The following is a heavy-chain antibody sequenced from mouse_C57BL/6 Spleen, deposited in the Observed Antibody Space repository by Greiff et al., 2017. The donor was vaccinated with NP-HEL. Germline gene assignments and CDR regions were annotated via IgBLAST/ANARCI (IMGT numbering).Heavy chain of an antibody. V-gene: IGHV1-59*01. CDR2: IDPSDSYT. J-gene: IGHJ4*01. D-gene: IGHD1-1*01. CDR1: GYTFTSYW. CDR3: ARCYGSSHYAMDY. Sequence: QVQLQQSGAELVRPGTSVKLSCKASGYTFTSYWMHWVKQRPGQGLEWIGVIDPSDSYTNYNQKFKGKATLTVDTSSSTAYMQLSSLTSEDSAVYYCARCYGSSHYAMDYWGQGTSVTVSS.